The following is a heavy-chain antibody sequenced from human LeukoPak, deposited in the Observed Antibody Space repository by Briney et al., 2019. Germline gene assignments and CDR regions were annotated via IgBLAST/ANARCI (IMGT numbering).Heavy chain of an antibody. D-gene: IGHD4-23*01. CDR1: GGSISSGGYY. J-gene: IGHJ4*02. V-gene: IGHV4-31*03. CDR3: ARYTSAVVAPYYFDY. CDR2: IYYSGST. Sequence: SQTLSLTCTVSGGSISSGGYYWNWIRQHPGKGLEWIGYIYYSGSTYYNPSLKSRVTISVDTSKNQFSLKLSSVTAADTAVYYCARYTSAVVAPYYFDYWGQGTLVTVSS.